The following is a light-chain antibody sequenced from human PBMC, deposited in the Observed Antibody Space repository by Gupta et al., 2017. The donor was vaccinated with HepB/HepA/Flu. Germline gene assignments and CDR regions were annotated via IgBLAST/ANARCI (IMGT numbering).Light chain of an antibody. V-gene: IGLV3-25*03. CDR2: KDN. J-gene: IGLJ3*02. CDR1: PLPKQY. CDR3: QSSDTSNNYVV. Sequence: SSALPQPPSASVSPGQTARITCSGAPLPKQYASWYHQKPGQAPVLLICKDNERPSGIPERFSGSSSGTTITLTISGVQAEDEADYYCQSSDTSNNYVVFGGGTKLTIL.